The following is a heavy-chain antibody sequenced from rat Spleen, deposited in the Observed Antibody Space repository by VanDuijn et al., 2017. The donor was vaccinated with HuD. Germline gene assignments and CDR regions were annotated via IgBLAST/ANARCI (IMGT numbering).Heavy chain of an antibody. CDR2: ITNTGGSS. CDR1: GFTFSNYY. Sequence: EVQLVESGGGLVQPGRSLKLSCAASGFTFSNYYMAWVRQAPGKGLEWVASITNTGGSSYYPDSVKGRFTISRDNAKSTLYLQMDSLRSEDTATYYCARPNYPGFNYFDYWGQGVMVTVSS. J-gene: IGHJ2*01. V-gene: IGHV5-25*01. CDR3: ARPNYPGFNYFDY. D-gene: IGHD1-4*01.